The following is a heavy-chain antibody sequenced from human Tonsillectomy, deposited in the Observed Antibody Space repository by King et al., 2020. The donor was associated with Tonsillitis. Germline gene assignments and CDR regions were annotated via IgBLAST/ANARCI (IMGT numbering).Heavy chain of an antibody. D-gene: IGHD2-2*01. J-gene: IGHJ4*02. CDR1: GYPISSDYY. Sequence: QLQESGPGLVKPSETLSLTCTVSGYPISSDYYWGWIRQPPGKGLKWIGSIYHSGSTYYNPSLKSRVIISVETSKNQFSRKLSSVTAADTAVYYCAAYTTSWPYSDYWGQGTLVTVSS. CDR3: AAYTTSWPYSDY. CDR2: IYHSGST. V-gene: IGHV4-38-2*02.